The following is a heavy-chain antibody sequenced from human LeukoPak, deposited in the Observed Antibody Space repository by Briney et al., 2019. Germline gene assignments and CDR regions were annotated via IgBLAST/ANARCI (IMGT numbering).Heavy chain of an antibody. CDR2: IKQDGSEK. CDR1: GFTFSSYW. Sequence: GGSLRLSCAASGFTFSSYWMSWVRQAPGKGLEWVANIKQDGSEKYYVDSVKGRFTISRDNAKNSLYLQMNSLRAEDTAVYYCARDLKQWLVHDYFDYWGQGTLVTVSS. J-gene: IGHJ4*02. CDR3: ARDLKQWLVHDYFDY. D-gene: IGHD6-19*01. V-gene: IGHV3-7*01.